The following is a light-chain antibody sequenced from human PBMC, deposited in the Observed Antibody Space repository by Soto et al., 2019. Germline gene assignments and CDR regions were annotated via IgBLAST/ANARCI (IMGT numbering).Light chain of an antibody. J-gene: IGKJ4*01. CDR2: WAS. V-gene: IGKV4-1*01. Sequence: DIVMTKSPDSLAVSLGERATINCKSSQSVLYNSNSKNYLAWYQQKVGQPPKLLIYWASTRESGVPDRFSGSGSGTDFTLTISSLQAEDVAVYYCQQYYSPPLTFGGGTKVDIK. CDR3: QQYYSPPLT. CDR1: QSVLYNSNSKNY.